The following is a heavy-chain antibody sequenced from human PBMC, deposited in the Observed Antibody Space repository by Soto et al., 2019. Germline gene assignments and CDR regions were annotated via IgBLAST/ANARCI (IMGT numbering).Heavy chain of an antibody. J-gene: IGHJ4*02. CDR3: ARQREVFSSGWYHPSGFDY. Sequence: QLQLQESGPGLVKPSETLSLTCTVSGGSISSSSYYWGWIRQPPGKGLEWIGSIYYSGSTYYNPSLKSRVTISVDTSKNQFSLKLSSVTAADTAVYYCARQREVFSSGWYHPSGFDYWGQGTLVTVSS. D-gene: IGHD6-19*01. CDR1: GGSISSSSYY. V-gene: IGHV4-39*01. CDR2: IYYSGST.